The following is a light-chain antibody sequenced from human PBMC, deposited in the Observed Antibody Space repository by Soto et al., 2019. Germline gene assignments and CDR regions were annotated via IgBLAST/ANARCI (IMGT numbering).Light chain of an antibody. CDR3: QQSYSSPLT. CDR2: AAS. V-gene: IGKV1-39*01. J-gene: IGKJ4*01. CDR1: QSISSY. Sequence: DIQMTQSPSSLSASVGDRVTITCRASQSISSYLNWYQQKPGKAPNPLIYAASSLQSGVPSRFSGSGSGTDFTLTISSLQPEDFATYHCQQSYSSPLTFGGGTKVEIK.